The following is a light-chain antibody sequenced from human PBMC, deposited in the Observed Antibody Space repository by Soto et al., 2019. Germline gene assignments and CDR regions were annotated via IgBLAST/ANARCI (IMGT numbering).Light chain of an antibody. V-gene: IGKV3-20*01. Sequence: ESGLTQSPGTLSLSPGEKATLSCRASQSVSSSYLAWYQQKPGQAPRLLIYGASSRATGIPDRFSGSGSGTDFTLTVSRLEPEDFAVYYCQQFGSFSWTFGQGTKVAI. CDR1: QSVSSSY. CDR2: GAS. J-gene: IGKJ1*01. CDR3: QQFGSFSWT.